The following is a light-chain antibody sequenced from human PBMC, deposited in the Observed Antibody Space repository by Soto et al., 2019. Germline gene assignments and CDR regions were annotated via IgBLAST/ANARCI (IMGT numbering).Light chain of an antibody. CDR3: QSYDNSLSVV. Sequence: QSVLTQPPSVSGAPGQRVTISCTGSSSNIGAGYDVHWYQQLPGTAPRLLIYGNNNRPSGVPDRFSGSKSGTSASLAITGLQAEDEADYHRQSYDNSLSVVFGGGTKLTVL. V-gene: IGLV1-40*01. J-gene: IGLJ2*01. CDR2: GNN. CDR1: SSNIGAGYD.